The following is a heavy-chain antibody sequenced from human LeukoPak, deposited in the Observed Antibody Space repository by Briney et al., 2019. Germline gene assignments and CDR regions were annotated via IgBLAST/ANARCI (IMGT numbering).Heavy chain of an antibody. CDR3: ARTRRHYYGSGKNLTPRPAGLDV. CDR2: SGST. Sequence: SETLSLTCTVSGGSFSDYYWTWLRQPPGKGLEWIGYSGSTNYNPSLKSRVTISIDTSKRHFSLTLSSVTAADTAVYYCARTRRHYYGSGKNLTPRPAGLDVWGRGTTVTVS. J-gene: IGHJ6*02. D-gene: IGHD3-10*01. V-gene: IGHV4-59*01. CDR1: GGSFSDYY.